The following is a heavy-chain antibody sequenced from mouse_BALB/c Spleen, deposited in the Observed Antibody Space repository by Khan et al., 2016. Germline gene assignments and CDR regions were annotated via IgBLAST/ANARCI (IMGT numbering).Heavy chain of an antibody. J-gene: IGHJ4*01. Sequence: VQLQQSGPELVKPGASVKISCKASGYSFIGYFMNWVMQSHGKSLEWIGRINPYNGDTFYNQKFKGKATLTVDKSSSTAHMELRSLASEDPAVYYCARDYGSPRGAMDYWGQGTSVTVSS. CDR2: INPYNGDT. CDR1: GYSFIGYF. CDR3: ARDYGSPRGAMDY. D-gene: IGHD1-1*01. V-gene: IGHV1-20*02.